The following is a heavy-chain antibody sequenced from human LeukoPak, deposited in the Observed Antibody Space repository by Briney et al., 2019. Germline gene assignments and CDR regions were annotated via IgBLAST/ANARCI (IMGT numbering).Heavy chain of an antibody. V-gene: IGHV3-53*01. Sequence: GGSLRLSCAASGFTVSSNYMSWVRQAPGKGLEWVSVIYSGGSTYYADSVKGRFTISRDNSKNTLYLQMNSLRAEDTAVYYCARGLDCSSTSCQLTYGVDVWGQGTTVTVSS. CDR3: ARGLDCSSTSCQLTYGVDV. J-gene: IGHJ6*02. CDR2: IYSGGST. CDR1: GFTVSSNY. D-gene: IGHD2-2*01.